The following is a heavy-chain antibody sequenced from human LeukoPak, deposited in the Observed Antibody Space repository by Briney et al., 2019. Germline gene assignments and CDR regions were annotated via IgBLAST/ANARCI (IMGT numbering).Heavy chain of an antibody. Sequence: SVKVSCKASGGTFSSYAISWVRQSPGQGLEWMGRIIPIFGTAHYAQKFQCRVTITTDESTSTAYMELSSLRSEDTAVYYCARDWSGSGSYYSPYYYYYYMDVWGKGTTVTVSS. CDR3: ARDWSGSGSYYSPYYYYYYMDV. CDR2: IIPIFGTA. V-gene: IGHV1-69*05. CDR1: GGTFSSYA. D-gene: IGHD3-10*01. J-gene: IGHJ6*03.